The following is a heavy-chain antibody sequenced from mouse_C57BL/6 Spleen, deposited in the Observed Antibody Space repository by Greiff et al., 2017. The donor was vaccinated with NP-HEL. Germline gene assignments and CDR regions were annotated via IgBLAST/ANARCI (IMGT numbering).Heavy chain of an antibody. CDR1: GFTFSSYA. Sequence: EVQVVESGGGLVKPGGSLKLSCAASGFTFSSYAMSWVRQTPEKRLEWVATISDGGSYTYYPDTVKGRFTISRDNAKNNLYLQMSHLKSEDTAMYYCARGYYGGYFDVWGTGTTVTVSS. D-gene: IGHD1-1*01. J-gene: IGHJ1*03. CDR2: ISDGGSYT. CDR3: ARGYYGGYFDV. V-gene: IGHV5-4*01.